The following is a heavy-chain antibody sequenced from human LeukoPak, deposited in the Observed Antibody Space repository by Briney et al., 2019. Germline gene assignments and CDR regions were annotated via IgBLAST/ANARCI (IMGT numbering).Heavy chain of an antibody. CDR1: GFTLSSYA. D-gene: IGHD4-17*01. CDR2: ISGSGGST. CDR3: AKALEPVTTLDDAFDI. J-gene: IGHJ3*02. V-gene: IGHV3-23*01. Sequence: VGALRLSCAASGFTLSSYAMSWVRQAPGKGLEWVSAISGSGGSTYYAHSVKGRFTISRDNSKNTLYLQMNSLRAEDTAVYYCAKALEPVTTLDDAFDIWGQGTMVTVSS.